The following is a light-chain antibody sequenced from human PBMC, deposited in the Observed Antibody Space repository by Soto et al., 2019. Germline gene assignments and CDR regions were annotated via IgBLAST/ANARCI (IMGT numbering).Light chain of an antibody. J-gene: IGKJ1*01. CDR3: QHMRT. V-gene: IGKV1-5*01. Sequence: DIQMTQSPSTLSASVGDTVTITCRASQTISGWLAWYQQRPGKAPNLLIFDASTLESGVPSRFSGSGSGTTFTLTISSLQPDDFGSYYCQHMRTFGQGTKVDIK. CDR1: QTISGW. CDR2: DAS.